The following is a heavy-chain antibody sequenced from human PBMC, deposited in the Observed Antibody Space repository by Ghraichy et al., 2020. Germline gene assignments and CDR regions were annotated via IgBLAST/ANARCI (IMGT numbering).Heavy chain of an antibody. D-gene: IGHD2-2*01. Sequence: ASVKVSCKASGSTFTGYYMHWVRQAPGQGLEWMGWINPNGDGTKYAEKFRGRVIMTRDTSISTVYMELSRLTSDDTAVYYCARHWSPLGCNTTSCEPTFVNWGQGTLVTVSS. CDR1: GSTFTGYY. J-gene: IGHJ4*02. CDR3: ARHWSPLGCNTTSCEPTFVN. CDR2: INPNGDGT. V-gene: IGHV1-2*02.